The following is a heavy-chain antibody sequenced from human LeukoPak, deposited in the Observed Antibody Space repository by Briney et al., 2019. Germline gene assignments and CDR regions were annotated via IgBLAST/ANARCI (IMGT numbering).Heavy chain of an antibody. D-gene: IGHD2-8*01. CDR1: GGSISSGSYY. CDR2: IYYSGST. V-gene: IGHV4-39*07. J-gene: IGHJ5*02. CDR3: ARLGEVYAIHNWFDP. Sequence: SETLSLTCTVSGGSISSGSYYWGWIRQPPGKGLEWIGNIYYSGSTYYNPSLKSRVTISVDTSKNQFSLKLSSVTAADTAVYYCARLGEVYAIHNWFDPWGQGTLVTVSS.